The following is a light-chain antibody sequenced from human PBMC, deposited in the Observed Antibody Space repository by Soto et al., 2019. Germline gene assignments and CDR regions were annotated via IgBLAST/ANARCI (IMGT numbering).Light chain of an antibody. CDR1: QFIHSRY. CDR2: GAS. CDR3: KQYDSSPIT. Sequence: ESVVTQSPATRSLAPGERATLLCRASQFIHSRYLAWDKQKPGQAARLLIYGASSRATGIPDRFSGSGARTDFTITITPLDPDDFVVYFCKQYDSSPITFGQGTRLEIK. J-gene: IGKJ5*01. V-gene: IGKV3-20*01.